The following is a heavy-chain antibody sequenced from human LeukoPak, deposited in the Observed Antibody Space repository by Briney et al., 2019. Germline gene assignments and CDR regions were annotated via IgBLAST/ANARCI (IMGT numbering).Heavy chain of an antibody. D-gene: IGHD6-19*01. J-gene: IGHJ6*03. CDR1: GFTFSSYS. CDR2: ISTSSYI. V-gene: IGHV3-21*01. CDR3: ARAPLAVAGYFCYYMDV. Sequence: GGSLRLSCAASGFTFSSYSMNWVRQAPGKGLEWVSSISTSSYISYANSVKGRFTISRDNAKTALYLQMNSLRAEDTAVYYCARAPLAVAGYFCYYMDVWGKGTTVTVSS.